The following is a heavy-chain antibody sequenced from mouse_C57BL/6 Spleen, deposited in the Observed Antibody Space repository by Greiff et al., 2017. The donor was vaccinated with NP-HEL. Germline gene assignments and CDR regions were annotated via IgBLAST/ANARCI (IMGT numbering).Heavy chain of an antibody. V-gene: IGHV6-6*01. D-gene: IGHD2-12*01. CDR3: TRDYKDYWYFDV. CDR2: IRNKANNHAT. CDR1: GFTFSDAW. Sequence: VQLKESGGGLVQPGGSMKLSCAASGFTFSDAWMDWVRQSPEKGLEWVAEIRNKANNHATYYAESVKGRFTISRDDSKSSVYLQMSSLRAEDTGIYYCTRDYKDYWYFDVWGTGTTVTVSS. J-gene: IGHJ1*03.